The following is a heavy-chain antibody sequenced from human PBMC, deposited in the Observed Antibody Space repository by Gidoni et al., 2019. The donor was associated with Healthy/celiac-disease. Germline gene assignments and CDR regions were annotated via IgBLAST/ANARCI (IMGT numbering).Heavy chain of an antibody. CDR1: GGSVSSGSYY. J-gene: IGHJ4*02. CDR3: ARDYCSGGSCYPDY. CDR2: IYYSGST. V-gene: IGHV4-61*01. Sequence: QVQLQESGPGLVKPSETLSLTCTVSGGSVSSGSYYWSWIRQPPGKGLEWIGYIYYSGSTNYNPSLKSRVTISVDTSKNQFSLKRSSVTAADTAVYYCARDYCSGGSCYPDYWGQGTLVTVSS. D-gene: IGHD2-15*01.